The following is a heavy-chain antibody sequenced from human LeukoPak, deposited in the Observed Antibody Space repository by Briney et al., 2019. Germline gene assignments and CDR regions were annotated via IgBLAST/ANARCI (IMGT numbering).Heavy chain of an antibody. D-gene: IGHD3-3*01. CDR1: GFTYSHNG. V-gene: IGHV3-7*01. Sequence: GGSLRLSCVASGFTYSHNGMHWVRQAPGKGLEWVANIKQDGSEKYYVDSVKGRFTISRDNAKNSLYLQMNSLRAEDTAVYYCARVYTDFWSGYYFDYWGQGTLVTVSS. CDR3: ARVYTDFWSGYYFDY. J-gene: IGHJ4*02. CDR2: IKQDGSEK.